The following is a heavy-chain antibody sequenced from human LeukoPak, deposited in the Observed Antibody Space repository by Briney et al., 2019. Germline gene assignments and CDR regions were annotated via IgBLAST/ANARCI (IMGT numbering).Heavy chain of an antibody. CDR2: IYYSGST. V-gene: IGHV4-4*02. J-gene: IGHJ6*02. CDR1: GGSISSSNW. CDR3: ARRGYYYYGMDV. Sequence: PSETLSLTCAVSGGSISSSNWWRWVRQPPGKGLEWIGYIYYSGSTNYNPSLKSRITISVDTSKNQFSLKLSSVTAADTAVYYCARRGYYYYGMDVWGQGTTVTVS.